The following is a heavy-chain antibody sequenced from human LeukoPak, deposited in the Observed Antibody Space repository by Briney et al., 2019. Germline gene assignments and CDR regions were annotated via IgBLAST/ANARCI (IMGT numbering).Heavy chain of an antibody. Sequence: PSETLSLTCAVYGGSFSGYYWSWIRQPPGKGLEWIGEINHSGSTNYNPSLKSRVTISVDTSKNQFSLKLSSVTAADTAVYYCARVRSMIVNQLSYYYYYYMDVWGKGTTVTVSS. V-gene: IGHV4-34*01. J-gene: IGHJ6*03. CDR3: ARVRSMIVNQLSYYYYYYMDV. CDR1: GGSFSGYY. D-gene: IGHD3-22*01. CDR2: INHSGST.